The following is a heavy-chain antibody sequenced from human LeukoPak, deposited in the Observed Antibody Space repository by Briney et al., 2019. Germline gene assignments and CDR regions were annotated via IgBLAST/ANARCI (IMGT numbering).Heavy chain of an antibody. CDR3: AGGPSNSGYYLDY. CDR1: GFTFSSYA. CDR2: ISGSGGST. V-gene: IGHV3-23*01. J-gene: IGHJ4*02. Sequence: PGGSLRLSCAASGFTFSSYAMSWVRQAPGKGLEWVSAISGSGGSTYYADSVKGRFTISRDNSKNTLYLQMNSLRAEDTAVYYCAGGPSNSGYYLDYWAREPWSPSPQ. D-gene: IGHD3-22*01.